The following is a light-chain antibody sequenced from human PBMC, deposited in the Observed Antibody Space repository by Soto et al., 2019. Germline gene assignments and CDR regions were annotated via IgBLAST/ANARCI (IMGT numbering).Light chain of an antibody. CDR3: QHYNSYSEA. V-gene: IGKV1-5*03. J-gene: IGKJ4*02. CDR2: KAS. CDR1: QTISSW. Sequence: DIQMTQSPSTLSGSVGDRVTITCRASQTISSWLAWYQQKPGKAPKLLIYKASTLKSGVPSRFSGSGSGTDFTLTISSLQPDDFATYYCQHYNSYSEAFGRGTKLELK.